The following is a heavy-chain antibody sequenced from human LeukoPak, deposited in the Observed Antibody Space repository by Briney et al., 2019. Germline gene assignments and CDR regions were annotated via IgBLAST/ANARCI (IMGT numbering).Heavy chain of an antibody. Sequence: GASVTVSCKASGYTFITYGISWVRQAPAQGLEWMGWINPYNGNTNYPEKLQGRVTVSTDTSTTTAYMELRSLRSDDTAVYYCARRFGPCWFDPWGQGTLVTVSS. CDR2: INPYNGNT. J-gene: IGHJ5*02. D-gene: IGHD3-10*01. CDR3: ARRFGPCWFDP. V-gene: IGHV1-18*01. CDR1: GYTFITYG.